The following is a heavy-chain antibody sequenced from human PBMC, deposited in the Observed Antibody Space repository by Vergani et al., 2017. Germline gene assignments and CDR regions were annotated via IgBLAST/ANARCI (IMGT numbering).Heavy chain of an antibody. CDR3: ARPGGSGSYLGGDTDFDY. D-gene: IGHD3-10*01. Sequence: QVQLVQSGAEVKKPGASVKVSCKASRYTFTSYDINWVRQATGQGLEWMGWMNPNSGNTGYAQKFQGRVTITRNTSISTAYMELSSLRSEDTAVYYCARPGGSGSYLGGDTDFDYWGQGTLVTVSS. V-gene: IGHV1-8*03. CDR1: RYTFTSYD. CDR2: MNPNSGNT. J-gene: IGHJ4*02.